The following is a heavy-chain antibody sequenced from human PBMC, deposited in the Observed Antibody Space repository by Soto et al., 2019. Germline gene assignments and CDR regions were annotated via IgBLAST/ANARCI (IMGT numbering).Heavy chain of an antibody. V-gene: IGHV3-23*01. D-gene: IGHD1-26*01. J-gene: IGHJ4*02. CDR1: GFTFSSYA. CDR2: ISGSGGST. CDR3: AKKGSTGGSHYRSFDY. Sequence: GGSLRLSCAASGFTFSSYAMSWVRQAPGKGLEWVSAISGSGGSTYYADSVKGRFTISRDNSKNTLYLQMNSLRAEDTAVYYCAKKGSTGGSHYRSFDYWGQGTLVTVSS.